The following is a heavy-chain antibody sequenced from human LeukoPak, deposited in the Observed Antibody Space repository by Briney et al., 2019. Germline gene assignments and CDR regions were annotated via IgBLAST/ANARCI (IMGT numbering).Heavy chain of an antibody. J-gene: IGHJ4*02. D-gene: IGHD3-22*01. CDR2: ISYDGSNK. CDR1: GFTFSSYG. Sequence: PGGSLRLSCAASGFTFSSYGMHWVRQAPGKGLEWVAVISYDGSNKYYADSVKGRFTISRDNSKNTLYLQMNSLRAEDTAVYYCAKDRITMIVVAAFDYWGQGTLVTVSP. CDR3: AKDRITMIVVAAFDY. V-gene: IGHV3-30*18.